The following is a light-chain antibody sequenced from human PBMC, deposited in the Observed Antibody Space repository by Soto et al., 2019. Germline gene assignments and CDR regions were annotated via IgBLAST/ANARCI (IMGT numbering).Light chain of an antibody. V-gene: IGLV2-14*01. CDR3: SSYTTRTTLSV. CDR1: SIDVGSYNY. CDR2: EVS. Sequence: AXTQPGAVSGSPGQSITISGTGTSIDVGSYNYVSWYQLHPGKAPKLMIYEVSNRPSGVSNRFSGSKSGDTASLTISGLQAEDEDDYYCSSYTTRTTLSVFGTGTKV. J-gene: IGLJ1*01.